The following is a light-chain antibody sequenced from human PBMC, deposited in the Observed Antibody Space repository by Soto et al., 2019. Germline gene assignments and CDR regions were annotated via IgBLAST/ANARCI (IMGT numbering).Light chain of an antibody. V-gene: IGKV3-11*01. CDR1: QSVGTY. CDR2: YAS. Sequence: EIVLTQSPATLSLSPGERATLSCRASQSVGTYLAWYQQKPGQAPRLLIYYASSRATGIPARFSGGGSGTDFTLTISNLEPEDFAVYYCQQHSDWPPMYTFGQGTKLEIK. CDR3: QQHSDWPPMYT. J-gene: IGKJ2*01.